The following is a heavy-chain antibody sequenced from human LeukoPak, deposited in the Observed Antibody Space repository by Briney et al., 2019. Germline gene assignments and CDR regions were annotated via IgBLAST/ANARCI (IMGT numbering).Heavy chain of an antibody. D-gene: IGHD3-9*01. Sequence: SGGSLRLSCAASGFTFSNYGMHWVRQAPGKGLEWVAVVSSDGSIDYYADSVRGRFTVSRDNSKNTLYLQMNSLRAEDTAVYYCAKGVKVPLLRYFSYYMDVWGKGTTVTISS. CDR2: VSSDGSID. J-gene: IGHJ6*03. V-gene: IGHV3-30*18. CDR1: GFTFSNYG. CDR3: AKGVKVPLLRYFSYYMDV.